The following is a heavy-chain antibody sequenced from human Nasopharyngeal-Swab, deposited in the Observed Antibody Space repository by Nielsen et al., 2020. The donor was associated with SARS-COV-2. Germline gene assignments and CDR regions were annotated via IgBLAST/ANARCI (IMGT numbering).Heavy chain of an antibody. CDR1: GYSFTSYW. J-gene: IGHJ4*02. V-gene: IGHV5-51*01. CDR2: IYPGDSDT. D-gene: IGHD6-13*01. Sequence: GGSLRLSCKGSGYSFTSYWIGRVRQMPGKGLEWMAIIYPGDSDTRYSPSFQDQVTISADKSISTAYLEWSSLKASDTAMYYCARHGGSSWLHFEYWGQGTLVTVSS. CDR3: ARHGGSSWLHFEY.